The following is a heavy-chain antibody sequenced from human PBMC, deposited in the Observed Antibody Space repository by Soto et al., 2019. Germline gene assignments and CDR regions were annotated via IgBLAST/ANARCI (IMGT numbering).Heavy chain of an antibody. Sequence: SRYTFTSYAMHWVRQAPGQRLEWMGWINAGNGNTKYSQKFQGRVTITRDTSASTAYMELSSLRSEDTAVYYCARSFVVATALDYWGQGTLVTVSS. CDR3: ARSFVVATALDY. CDR2: INAGNGNT. CDR1: RYTFTSYA. J-gene: IGHJ4*02. V-gene: IGHV1-3*01. D-gene: IGHD2-21*02.